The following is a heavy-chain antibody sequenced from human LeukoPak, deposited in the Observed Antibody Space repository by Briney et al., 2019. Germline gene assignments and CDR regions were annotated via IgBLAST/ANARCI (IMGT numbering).Heavy chain of an antibody. CDR2: ISGGGTVT. D-gene: IGHD4-11*01. V-gene: IGHV3-23*01. J-gene: IGHJ4*02. Sequence: GGSLRLSCAASGFTFSNYAMSWVRQAPGKGLEWVSAISGGGTVTYYADSVKGRFTIYRDNSKNTLYLQMNSLRAEDTAVYYCAPLQYYFDYWGQGTLVTVSS. CDR3: APLQYYFDY. CDR1: GFTFSNYA.